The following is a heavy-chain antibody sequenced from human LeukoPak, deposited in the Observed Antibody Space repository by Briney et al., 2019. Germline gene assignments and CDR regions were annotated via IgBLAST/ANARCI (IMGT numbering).Heavy chain of an antibody. CDR2: INQDGSEK. D-gene: IGHD2/OR15-2a*01. J-gene: IGHJ4*02. CDR3: TTFYSRLTDY. Sequence: GGSLRLSCAGSGFTFSRYWMHWVRQAPGKGLEWLANINQDGSEKYYVDSVKGRFTISRDNAKNSLYLQMNSLRAEDTAVYYCTTFYSRLTDYWGQGTLVTVSS. V-gene: IGHV3-7*05. CDR1: GFTFSRYW.